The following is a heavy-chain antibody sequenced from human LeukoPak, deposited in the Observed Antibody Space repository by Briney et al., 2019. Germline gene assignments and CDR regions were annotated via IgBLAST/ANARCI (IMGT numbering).Heavy chain of an antibody. D-gene: IGHD2-8*01. V-gene: IGHV3-74*01. J-gene: IGHJ3*02. CDR3: GRGGNGIDI. Sequence: GGSLRLSCAASGFTFSHYLTHWVRQAPGKGLVWVSRINSDESNTNSYADSVKGRFIISRDNAKNTLYLQMNSLRAEDTAVYFCGRGGNGIDIWGQGTTVIVSS. CDR1: GFTFSHYL. CDR2: INSDESNT.